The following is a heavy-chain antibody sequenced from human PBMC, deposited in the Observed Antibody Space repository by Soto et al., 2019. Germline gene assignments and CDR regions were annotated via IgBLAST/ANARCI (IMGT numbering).Heavy chain of an antibody. J-gene: IGHJ4*02. CDR3: AKDRLSDYFSSSGLDH. CDR2: ISFDGNHK. V-gene: IGHV3-30*18. CDR1: GFTFNSYG. Sequence: QVQLVESGGGVVQPGRSLRLSCTASGFTFNSYGMHWIRQAPGKGLEWVAVISFDGNHKYFADSVKGRFTISRDNSKNTLYLQMNSLRAEDTAVYYCAKDRLSDYFSSSGLDHWGQGTLVTVSS. D-gene: IGHD3-22*01.